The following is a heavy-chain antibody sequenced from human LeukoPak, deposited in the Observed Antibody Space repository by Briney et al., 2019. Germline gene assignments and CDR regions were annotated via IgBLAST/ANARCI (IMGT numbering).Heavy chain of an antibody. CDR3: ARVGGGYCSSTSCYCKD. CDR1: GFTFSSYS. V-gene: IGHV3-21*01. CDR2: ISSSSSYI. J-gene: IGHJ4*02. D-gene: IGHD2-2*01. Sequence: GGSLRLSCAASGFTFSSYSMNWVRQAPGKGLEWVSSISSSSSYIYYADSVKGRFTISRDNAKNSLYLQMNSLRAEDTAVYCCARVGGGYCSSTSCYCKDWGQGTLVTVSS.